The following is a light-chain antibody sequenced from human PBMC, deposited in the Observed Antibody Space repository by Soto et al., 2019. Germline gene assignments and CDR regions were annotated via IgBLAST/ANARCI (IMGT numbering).Light chain of an antibody. J-gene: IGKJ5*01. V-gene: IGKV3-20*01. CDR1: QSVSGTY. Sequence: EFVLRQSPGTQSLSPGERATLSCRASQSVSGTYLAWYQQKPGQAPRLLIYGASSRATGIPDRFSGSGSGTDFTLTISRLEPEDFAVYYCQQYGSFSITFGQGTRLEIK. CDR2: GAS. CDR3: QQYGSFSIT.